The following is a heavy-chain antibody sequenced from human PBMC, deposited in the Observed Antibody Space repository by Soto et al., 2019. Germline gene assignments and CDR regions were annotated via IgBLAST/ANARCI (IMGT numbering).Heavy chain of an antibody. CDR2: TYYRSKWYN. CDR3: ARDRADIVLMVHRLGYYYCYMDV. V-gene: IGHV6-1*01. J-gene: IGHJ6*03. CDR1: GDSVSSNSAA. Sequence: PSQTLSLTCAISGDSVSSNSAAWNWIRQSPSRGLEWLGRTYYRSKWYNDYAVSVKSRITINPDTSKNQFSLQLNSVTPEDTAVYYCARDRADIVLMVHRLGYYYCYMDVWGKGTTVTGS. D-gene: IGHD2-8*01.